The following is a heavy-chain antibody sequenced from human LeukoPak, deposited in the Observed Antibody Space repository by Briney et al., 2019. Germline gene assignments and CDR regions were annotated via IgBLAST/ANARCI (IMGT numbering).Heavy chain of an antibody. V-gene: IGHV3-33*01. Sequence: PGGSLRLSCAASGFTFSSYGMHWVRQAPGKGLEGVAVIWYDGSNKYYADSVKGRFTISRDNSKNTLYLQMHSLRAEDTAVYYCARVTLKGSSGDYWGQGTLVTVSS. D-gene: IGHD3-22*01. J-gene: IGHJ4*02. CDR3: ARVTLKGSSGDY. CDR2: IWYDGSNK. CDR1: GFTFSSYG.